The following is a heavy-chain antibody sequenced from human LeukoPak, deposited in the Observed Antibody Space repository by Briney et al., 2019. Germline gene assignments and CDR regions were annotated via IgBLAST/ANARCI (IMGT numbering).Heavy chain of an antibody. D-gene: IGHD3-3*01. Sequence: SETLSLTCTVSGGSTSSSSYYWGWIRQPPGKGLEWIGSIYYSGSTYYNPSLKSRVTISVDTSKNQFSLKLSSVTAADTAVYYCARALEYYDFWSGYYSHYYYYMDVWGKGTTVTISS. CDR1: GGSTSSSSYY. V-gene: IGHV4-39*07. CDR2: IYYSGST. CDR3: ARALEYYDFWSGYYSHYYYYMDV. J-gene: IGHJ6*03.